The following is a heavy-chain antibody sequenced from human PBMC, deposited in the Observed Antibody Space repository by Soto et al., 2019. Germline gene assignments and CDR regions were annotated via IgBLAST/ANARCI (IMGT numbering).Heavy chain of an antibody. CDR1: GFTLSGYA. CDR3: ARRARPDFYYMDV. J-gene: IGHJ6*03. CDR2: ISSNGVGT. Sequence: GGSLRLSCAASGFTLSGYAMDWVRQAPGKGLEYVSGISSNGVGTYYANSVQGRFTISRDNSKNTVYLQMGSLRPEDMAVFYCARRARPDFYYMDVWGKGTTVTVSS. D-gene: IGHD6-6*01. V-gene: IGHV3-64*01.